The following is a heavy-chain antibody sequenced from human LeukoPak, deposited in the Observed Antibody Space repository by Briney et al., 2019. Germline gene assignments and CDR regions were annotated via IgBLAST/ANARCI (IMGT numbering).Heavy chain of an antibody. CDR3: ASDTVAGTG. J-gene: IGHJ4*02. CDR2: INHSGIT. V-gene: IGHV4-34*01. Sequence: GSLRLSCAASGFTFSKVWMSWIRQPPGKGLEWIGEINHSGITNYNPSLKSRVTISADTSKNQFSLKLSSVTAADTSVYYCASDTVAGTGWGQGTLVTVSS. D-gene: IGHD6-19*01. CDR1: GFTFSKVW.